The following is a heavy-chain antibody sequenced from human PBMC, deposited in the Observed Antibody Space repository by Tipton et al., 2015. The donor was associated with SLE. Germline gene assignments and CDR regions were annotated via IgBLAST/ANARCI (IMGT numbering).Heavy chain of an antibody. CDR3: ASGGPEVRPHDAFDI. V-gene: IGHV3-21*01. CDR2: LSTSSSYI. CDR1: GFTFSNYS. Sequence: SLRLSCAASGFTFSNYSMNWVRQAPGKGLEWVSSLSTSSSYIYYADSVRGRFTISRDNTKNSLYLQMHSLRAEDTAVYYCASGGPEVRPHDAFDIWGQGTMVTVSS. J-gene: IGHJ3*02. D-gene: IGHD3-16*01.